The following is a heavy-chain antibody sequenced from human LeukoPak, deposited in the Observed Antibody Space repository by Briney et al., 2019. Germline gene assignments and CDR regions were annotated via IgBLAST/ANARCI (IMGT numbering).Heavy chain of an antibody. Sequence: GGSLRLSCAASGFTFDDYAMHWVRQAPGKGLEWVSLISWDGGSTYYADSVKGRFTISRDNSKNSLYLQMNSLRAEDTALYYCAKDIGFLESYYYYMDVWGKGTTVTVSS. CDR1: GFTFDDYA. CDR3: AKDIGFLESYYYYMDV. CDR2: ISWDGGST. J-gene: IGHJ6*03. D-gene: IGHD3-3*02. V-gene: IGHV3-43D*03.